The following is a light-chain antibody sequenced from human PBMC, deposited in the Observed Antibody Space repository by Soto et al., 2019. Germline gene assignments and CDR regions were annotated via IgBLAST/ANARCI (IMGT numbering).Light chain of an antibody. CDR1: QSVGRW. CDR2: DAS. V-gene: IGKV1-5*01. CDR3: QQYSTYPWT. Sequence: DIQMTQSPFTLSASVGDRVTITCRASQSVGRWLAWNQQEPGKAPKLLIYDASSLESGVPSRFSGSGSGTEFTLTISSLQPDDFATYYCQQYSTYPWTFGQGTKVEVK. J-gene: IGKJ1*01.